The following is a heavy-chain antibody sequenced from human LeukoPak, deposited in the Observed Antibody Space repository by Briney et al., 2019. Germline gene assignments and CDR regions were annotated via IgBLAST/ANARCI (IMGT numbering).Heavy chain of an antibody. D-gene: IGHD3-22*01. V-gene: IGHV1-46*01. Sequence: ASVNVSCKASGYTFTSYYMHWVRQAPGQGLEWMGIINPSGGSTSYAQKFQGRVTMTRDTSTSTVYMELSSLRPEDTAVYYCARVNRSYYYYGMDVWGQGTTVTVAS. CDR2: INPSGGST. J-gene: IGHJ6*02. CDR3: ARVNRSYYYYGMDV. CDR1: GYTFTSYY.